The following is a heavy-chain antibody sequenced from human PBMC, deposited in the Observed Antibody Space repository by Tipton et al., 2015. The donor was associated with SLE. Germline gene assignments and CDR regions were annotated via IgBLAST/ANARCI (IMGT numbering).Heavy chain of an antibody. CDR3: ARGRAVAGPPYYYYGMDV. J-gene: IGHJ6*02. CDR1: GGSISSHY. CDR2: IYYSGST. Sequence: TLSLTCTVSGGSISSHYWSWIRQPPGKGLEWIGYIYYSGSTNYNPSLKSRVTMSVDTSKNQFSLKLSSVTAADTAVYYCARGRAVAGPPYYYYGMDVWGQGTTVTVSS. D-gene: IGHD6-19*01. V-gene: IGHV4-59*11.